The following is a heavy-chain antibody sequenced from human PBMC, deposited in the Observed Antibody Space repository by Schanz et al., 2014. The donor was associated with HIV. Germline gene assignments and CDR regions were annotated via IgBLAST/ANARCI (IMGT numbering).Heavy chain of an antibody. CDR1: GFTFSSYG. J-gene: IGHJ5*02. Sequence: QVHLVESGGGVAQPGRSLRLSCTASGFTFSSYGMHWVRQPPGKGLEWIGEISHSGSTNYNPSLRSRVTMSVDTSKNQFSVKLKSVSAADTAVYFCARGGILLLRGVSNWFDPWGQGTLVTVSS. V-gene: IGHV4-34*01. CDR2: ISHSGST. CDR3: ARGGILLLRGVSNWFDP. D-gene: IGHD3-10*01.